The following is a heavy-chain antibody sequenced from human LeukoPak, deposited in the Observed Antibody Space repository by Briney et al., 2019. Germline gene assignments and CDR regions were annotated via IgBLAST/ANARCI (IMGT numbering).Heavy chain of an antibody. CDR1: GFTFSSYA. J-gene: IGHJ4*02. Sequence: GGSLRLSCAASGFTFSSYAVSWVRQAPGKGLEWVSAISGSGGSTYYADSVKGRFTISRDNSKNTLYLQMNSLRAEDTAVYYCTDYYDSSGYYYGVNDYWGQGTLVTVSS. CDR3: TDYYDSSGYYYGVNDY. V-gene: IGHV3-23*01. CDR2: ISGSGGST. D-gene: IGHD3-22*01.